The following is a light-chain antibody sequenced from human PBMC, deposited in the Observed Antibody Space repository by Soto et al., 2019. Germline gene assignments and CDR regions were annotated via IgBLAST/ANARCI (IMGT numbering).Light chain of an antibody. Sequence: QSVLTQPVSVSGSPGQSITISCTGTSSDVGSYDLVSWFQQHPGKAPKLMVYEVIQRPSGVPDRFSGSKSGNTASLTVSGLQAEDEADYYCYSHAGSNTYVFGTGTKVTVL. CDR1: SSDVGSYDL. J-gene: IGLJ1*01. V-gene: IGLV2-23*02. CDR3: YSHAGSNTYV. CDR2: EVI.